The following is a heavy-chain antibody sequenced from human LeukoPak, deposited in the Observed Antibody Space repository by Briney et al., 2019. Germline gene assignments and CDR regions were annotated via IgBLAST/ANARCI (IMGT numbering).Heavy chain of an antibody. V-gene: IGHV3-23*01. CDR2: ISGSGGST. J-gene: IGHJ4*02. D-gene: IGHD1-26*01. CDR3: AKDEVVGAFGY. Sequence: GGSLRLSCAASGFTFSSYAMSWVRQAPGRGLEWVSAISGSGGSTYYADSVKGRFTISRDNSKNTLYLQMNSLRAEDMAVYYCAKDEVVGAFGYWGQGTLVTVSS. CDR1: GFTFSSYA.